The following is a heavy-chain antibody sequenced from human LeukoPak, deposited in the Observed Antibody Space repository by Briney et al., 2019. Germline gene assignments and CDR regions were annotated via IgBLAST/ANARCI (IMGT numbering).Heavy chain of an antibody. CDR2: TYYRSKWYN. V-gene: IGHV6-1*01. CDR3: ALSRVGGGYYFDY. CDR1: GDTVSNNSAA. D-gene: IGHD1-26*01. J-gene: IGHJ4*02. Sequence: SQTLSLTCAISGDTVSNNSAAWNWIRQSPSRGLEWLGRTYYRSKWYNEYAVSVKSRVTINPDTSKNQFSLHLNSVTPEDTAVHYCALSRVGGGYYFDYWGQGTLVTVSS.